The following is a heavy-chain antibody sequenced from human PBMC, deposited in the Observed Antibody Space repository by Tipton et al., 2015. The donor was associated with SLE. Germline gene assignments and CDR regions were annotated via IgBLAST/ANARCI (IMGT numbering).Heavy chain of an antibody. D-gene: IGHD1-26*01. J-gene: IGHJ3*02. CDR3: AREKIVGARGAFDI. CDR2: ISSSSSYI. CDR1: GFTFSSYS. Sequence: SLRLSCAASGFTFSSYSMNWVRQAPGKGLEWVSSISSSSSYIYYADSVKGRFTITRDNAKNSLYLQMNSLRAEDTAVYYCAREKIVGARGAFDIWGQGTMVTVSS. V-gene: IGHV3-21*01.